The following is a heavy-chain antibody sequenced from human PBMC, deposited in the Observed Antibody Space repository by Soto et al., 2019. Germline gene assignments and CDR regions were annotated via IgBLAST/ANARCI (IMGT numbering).Heavy chain of an antibody. CDR3: ARAWQQLVVLYNWFDP. J-gene: IGHJ5*02. Sequence: QVQLQQSGPGLVKPSQTLSLTCAISGDSVSSNSAAWNWIRQSPSRGLEWLGRTYYRSKWYNDSAASVKSRITITPDTSKNQFSLQLNSVTPEDTAVYYCARAWQQLVVLYNWFDPWGQGTLVTVSS. V-gene: IGHV6-1*01. D-gene: IGHD6-13*01. CDR1: GDSVSSNSAA. CDR2: TYYRSKWYN.